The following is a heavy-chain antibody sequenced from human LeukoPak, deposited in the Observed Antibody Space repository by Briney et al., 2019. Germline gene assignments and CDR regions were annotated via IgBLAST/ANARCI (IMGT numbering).Heavy chain of an antibody. CDR3: AREGNYYDSRGYYTGYFDY. D-gene: IGHD3-22*01. J-gene: IGHJ4*02. CDR1: GFTFSSNW. V-gene: IGHV3-7*01. Sequence: GGSLRLSCAASGFTFSSNWMSWVRQAPGKGLEWVANINQDASEKYYVDSVKGRFTISRDNSKNTLYLQMNSLRAEDTAVYYCAREGNYYDSRGYYTGYFDYWGQGTLVTVSS. CDR2: INQDASEK.